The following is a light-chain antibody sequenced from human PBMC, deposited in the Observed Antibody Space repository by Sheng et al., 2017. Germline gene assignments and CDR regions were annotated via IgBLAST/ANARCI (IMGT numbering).Light chain of an antibody. J-gene: IGKJ5*01. CDR2: WAS. CDR1: QSVLYSSNNKNY. V-gene: IGKV4-1*01. Sequence: DIVMTQSPDSLAVSLGERATINCKSSQSVLYSSNNKNYLAWYQQKPGQPPKLLIYWASTRESGVPDRFSGSGSGTDFTLTISSLQPDDFATYYCQQYDNEITFGQGTRLEIK. CDR3: QQYDNEIT.